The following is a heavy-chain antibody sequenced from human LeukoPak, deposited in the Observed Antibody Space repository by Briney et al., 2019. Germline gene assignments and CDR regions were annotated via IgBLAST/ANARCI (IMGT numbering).Heavy chain of an antibody. CDR1: GFTLSSYS. CDR2: ITWSGSTI. Sequence: PGGSLRLSCAASGFTLSSYSMNWVRQAPGKGLEWISHITWSGSTIFYADSVKGRFTISRDSAKNSLYLQMNSLRAEDAAVYYCARDAMYYDFWSGYYGVNWFDPWGQGTLVTVSS. CDR3: ARDAMYYDFWSGYYGVNWFDP. V-gene: IGHV3-48*01. J-gene: IGHJ5*02. D-gene: IGHD3-3*01.